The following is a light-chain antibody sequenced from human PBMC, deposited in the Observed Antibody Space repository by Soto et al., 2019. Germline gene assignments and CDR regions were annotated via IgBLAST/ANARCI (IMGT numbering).Light chain of an antibody. CDR3: QQYKTYWT. J-gene: IGKJ1*01. CDR1: QSISDW. Sequence: DIQMTQSPSTLSAFIGERVTLTCRASQSISDWLAWHQQKPGKAPKLLIYQASTLESGVPSRFSGIVSGTEFTLTISSLQPDDFATYYCQQYKTYWTFGQGTKVDI. V-gene: IGKV1-5*03. CDR2: QAS.